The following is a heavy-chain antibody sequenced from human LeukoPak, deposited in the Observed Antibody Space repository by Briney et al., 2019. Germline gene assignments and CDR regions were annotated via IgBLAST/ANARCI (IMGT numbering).Heavy chain of an antibody. CDR2: IIPIFGTA. CDR3: AKDLLPGSYQPFDY. Sequence: GASVKVSCKASGGTFSSYAISWVRQAPGQGLEWMGRIIPIFGTANYAQKFQGRVTITTDESTSTAYMELSSLRSEDTAVYYCAKDLLPGSYQPFDYWGQGTLVTVSS. J-gene: IGHJ4*02. D-gene: IGHD1-26*01. CDR1: GGTFSSYA. V-gene: IGHV1-69*05.